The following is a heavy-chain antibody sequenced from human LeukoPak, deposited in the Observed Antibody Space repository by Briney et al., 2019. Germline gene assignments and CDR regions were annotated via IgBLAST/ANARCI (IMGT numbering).Heavy chain of an antibody. J-gene: IGHJ3*02. CDR1: GGSFSGYH. V-gene: IGHV4-34*01. Sequence: SETLSLTCAVYGGSFSGYHWSWIRQPPGKGLEWIGEINHSGSTNYNPSLKSRVTISVDTSKNQFSLKLSSVTAADTAVYYCARDIDSGSYLDAFDIWGQGTMVTVSS. CDR3: ARDIDSGSYLDAFDI. D-gene: IGHD1-26*01. CDR2: INHSGST.